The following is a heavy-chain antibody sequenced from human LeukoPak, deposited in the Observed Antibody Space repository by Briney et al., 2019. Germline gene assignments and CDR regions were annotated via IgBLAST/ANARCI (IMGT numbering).Heavy chain of an antibody. J-gene: IGHJ4*02. CDR3: ARVTVVVTAIARSFFDY. D-gene: IGHD2-21*02. Sequence: GASVKVSCKASGYTFTSYGISWVRQAPGQGLEWMGWINAYNGNTNNAQKLHGRVTMTTDTSTSTASMELRSLRSDATAVDYCARVTVVVTAIARSFFDYWYQGPLVTVSA. V-gene: IGHV1-18*01. CDR2: INAYNGNT. CDR1: GYTFTSYG.